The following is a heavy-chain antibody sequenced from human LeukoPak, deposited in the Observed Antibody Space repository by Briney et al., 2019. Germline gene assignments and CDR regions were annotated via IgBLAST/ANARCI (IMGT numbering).Heavy chain of an antibody. J-gene: IGHJ4*02. CDR2: ISGSGGST. CDR1: GFTFSSYA. D-gene: IGHD5-18*01. Sequence: GGSLRLSCAASGFTFSSYAMSWVRQAPGKGLEWISAISGSGGSTYYADSVKGRFTISRDNSKNTLYLQMNSLRAEDTAVYYCATWGYRGRTDYWGQGTLVTVSS. V-gene: IGHV3-23*01. CDR3: ATWGYRGRTDY.